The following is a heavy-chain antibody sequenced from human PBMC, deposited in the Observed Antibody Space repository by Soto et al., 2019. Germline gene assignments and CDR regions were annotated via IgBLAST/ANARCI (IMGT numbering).Heavy chain of an antibody. D-gene: IGHD1-1*01. V-gene: IGHV3-30*18. CDR1: GFTFSSYG. CDR3: AKDLMNGRVAGTPSH. J-gene: IGHJ4*02. Sequence: PGGSLRLSCAASGFTFSSYGMHWVRQAPGKGLEWVAVISYDGSNKYYADSVKGRFTISRDNSKNTLYLQMNSLRAEDTAVYYCAKDLMNGRVAGTPSHWGQGTLVTAPQ. CDR2: ISYDGSNK.